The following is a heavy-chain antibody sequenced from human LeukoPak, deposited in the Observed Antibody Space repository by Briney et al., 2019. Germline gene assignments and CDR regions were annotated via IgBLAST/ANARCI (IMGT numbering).Heavy chain of an antibody. CDR2: IRYDGSNK. J-gene: IGHJ3*02. CDR1: RFTFSSHG. D-gene: IGHD3-10*01. V-gene: IGHV3-30*02. Sequence: GGSLRLSCAASRFTFSSHGMHWVRQAPGKGLEWVAFIRYDGSNKYYADSVKGRFTISRDNSKNTLYLQMNSLRAEDTAVYYCATMGAFDIWGQGTMVTVSS. CDR3: ATMGAFDI.